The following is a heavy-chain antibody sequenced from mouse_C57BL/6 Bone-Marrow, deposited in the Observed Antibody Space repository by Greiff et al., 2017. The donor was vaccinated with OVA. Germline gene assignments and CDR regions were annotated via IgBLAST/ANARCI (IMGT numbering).Heavy chain of an antibody. Sequence: QVQLQQPGAELVKPGASVKLSCKASGYTFTSYWMHWVKQRPGQGLEWIGMIHPNCGSTNNNEKFKSKATLTVAKSYSTAYMQLSSLTSEDTAIYYCAREWWFLDYWDRGNTLTVTS. CDR2: IHPNCGST. D-gene: IGHD1-1*02. CDR3: AREWWFLDY. V-gene: IGHV1-64*01. J-gene: IGHJ2*01. CDR1: GYTFTSYW.